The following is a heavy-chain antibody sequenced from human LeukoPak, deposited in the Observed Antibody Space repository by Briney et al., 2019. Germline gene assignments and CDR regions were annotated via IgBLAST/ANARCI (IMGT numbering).Heavy chain of an antibody. CDR3: ARGQSRTEGGMDV. Sequence: PSQTLSLTCAVYVGSFGGYYWTWIRQPPGEGLEWPGEINESASANYNPSLRSRDTISADTSKNQYSLDLTSVTAADSAVYYRARGQSRTEGGMDVWGQGTTVTVSS. V-gene: IGHV4-34*01. CDR1: VGSFGGYY. D-gene: IGHD1-14*01. J-gene: IGHJ6*02. CDR2: INESASA.